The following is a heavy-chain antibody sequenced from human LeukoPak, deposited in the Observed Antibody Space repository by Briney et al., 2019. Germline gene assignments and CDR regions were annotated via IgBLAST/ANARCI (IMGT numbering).Heavy chain of an antibody. CDR2: IPSGGEI. Sequence: TGGSLRLSCAASGFTFSTFAMIWVRQPPGKGLEWVSSIPSGGEIHYADSVRGRFTISRDNSKSILSLQMNSLRAEDTAIYYCATYRQVLLPFESWGQGTLVTVSS. D-gene: IGHD5-18*01. J-gene: IGHJ4*02. CDR1: GFTFSTFA. V-gene: IGHV3-23*01. CDR3: ATYRQVLLPFES.